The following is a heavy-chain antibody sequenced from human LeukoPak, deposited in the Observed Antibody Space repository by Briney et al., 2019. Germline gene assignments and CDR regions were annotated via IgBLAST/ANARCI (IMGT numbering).Heavy chain of an antibody. J-gene: IGHJ6*03. Sequence: ASVKVSCKASGYTFTGYYIHWVRQAPGQGLEWMGWINPNINGTNYAQKFQGRVTMTGDRSISTAYMELSRLRSDDTAVYYCARASSYSSSWYYNYYYYMDVWGKGTTVTVSS. CDR3: ARASSYSSSWYYNYYYYMDV. CDR1: GYTFTGYY. CDR2: INPNINGT. V-gene: IGHV1-2*02. D-gene: IGHD6-13*01.